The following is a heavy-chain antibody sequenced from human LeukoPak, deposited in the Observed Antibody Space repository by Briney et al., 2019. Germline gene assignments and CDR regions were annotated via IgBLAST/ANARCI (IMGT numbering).Heavy chain of an antibody. V-gene: IGHV3-48*01. CDR2: ISSSSSTI. CDR1: GFTFSSYS. CDR3: ARTRGGYRYYYYYYMDV. J-gene: IGHJ6*03. Sequence: GGSLRLSCAASGFTFSSYSMNWVRQAPGKGLEWVSYISSSSSTIYYADSVKGRFTISRDNAKNSLYLQMNSLRAEDTAVYYCARTRGGYRYYYYYYMDVWGKGTTVTVSS. D-gene: IGHD3-10*01.